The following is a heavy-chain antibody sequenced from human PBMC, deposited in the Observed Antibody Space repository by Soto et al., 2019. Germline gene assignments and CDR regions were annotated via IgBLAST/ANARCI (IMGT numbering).Heavy chain of an antibody. Sequence: GGSLRLSCAASGFTFSSYWMHWVRQAPGKGLVWVSRITSDGRSTSHADSVKGRFTISRDNAKNTLYLQMDSLRAEDTAVYYCARSLSTVYGDYWGQGTLVTVSS. CDR2: ITSDGRST. D-gene: IGHD2-8*01. V-gene: IGHV3-74*01. CDR1: GFTFSSYW. J-gene: IGHJ4*02. CDR3: ARSLSTVYGDY.